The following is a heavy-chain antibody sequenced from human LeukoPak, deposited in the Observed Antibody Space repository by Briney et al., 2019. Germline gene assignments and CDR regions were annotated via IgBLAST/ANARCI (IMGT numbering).Heavy chain of an antibody. CDR3: ARGPSCSSVSCYTTGLFDY. J-gene: IGHJ4*02. D-gene: IGHD2-15*01. Sequence: GRSLRLSCSASGFTFRTHAMHWVRQAPGKGLEWVSSISSSSSSIYYADSVKGQFTISRDNAKNSLYLQMNNLRVEDTAVYYCARGPSCSSVSCYTTGLFDYWGRGTLVTVSS. V-gene: IGHV3-21*01. CDR1: GFTFRTHA. CDR2: ISSSSSSI.